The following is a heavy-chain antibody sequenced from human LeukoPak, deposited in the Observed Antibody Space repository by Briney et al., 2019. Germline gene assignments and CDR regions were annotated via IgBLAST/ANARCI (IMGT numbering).Heavy chain of an antibody. CDR3: ARGTYYYGSGSPELGFDP. D-gene: IGHD3-10*01. V-gene: IGHV4-4*02. Sequence: SETLSLTCAVSGGSISSSNWWSWVRQPPGKGLEWIGEIYHSGSTNYNPSLKSRVTISVDKSKNQFSLKLSSVTAADTAVYYCARGTYYYGSGSPELGFDPWGQGTLVTVSS. J-gene: IGHJ5*02. CDR1: GGSISSSNW. CDR2: IYHSGST.